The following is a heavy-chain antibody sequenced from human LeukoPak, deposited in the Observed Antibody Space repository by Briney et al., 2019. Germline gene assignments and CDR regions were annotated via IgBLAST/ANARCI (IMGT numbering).Heavy chain of an antibody. D-gene: IGHD2-8*01. V-gene: IGHV3-74*01. CDR1: GFAFTDYG. CDR2: INNDGRST. CDR3: ARNYNGMSY. J-gene: IGHJ4*02. Sequence: PGGSLRLSCVASGFAFTDYGMMWVRQAPGKGLVWVSYINNDGRSTTYADSVKGQFTISRDNAKNTLHLQMNSLRDDDTAMYYCARNYNGMSYWGQGTRVIVSS.